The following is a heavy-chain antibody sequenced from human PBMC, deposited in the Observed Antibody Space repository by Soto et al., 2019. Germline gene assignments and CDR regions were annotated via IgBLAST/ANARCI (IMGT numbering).Heavy chain of an antibody. Sequence: VQLVESGGGVVQPGRSLRLSCAASGFTFSSYGMHWVRQAPGKGLEWVAVIWYDGSNKYYADSVKGRFTISRDNSKNTLYLQMNSLRAEDTAVYYCARDRTVPDIVVVPAALDYWGQGTLVTVSS. CDR2: IWYDGSNK. V-gene: IGHV3-33*01. D-gene: IGHD2-2*01. J-gene: IGHJ4*02. CDR3: ARDRTVPDIVVVPAALDY. CDR1: GFTFSSYG.